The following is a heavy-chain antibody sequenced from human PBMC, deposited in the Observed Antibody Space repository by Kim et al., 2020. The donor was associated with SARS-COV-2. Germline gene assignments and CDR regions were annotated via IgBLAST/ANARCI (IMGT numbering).Heavy chain of an antibody. V-gene: IGHV1-2*06. J-gene: IGHJ4*02. Sequence: ASVKVSCKASGYTLTGYYIHWVRQAPGQGLEWMGRINANSGGTTYAQKFQGRVTMTRDTSISTANMELTRLSSDDTALYYCATTVLTRGYSTGIGSWGQG. CDR3: ATTVLTRGYSTGIGS. CDR1: GYTLTGYY. CDR2: INANSGGT. D-gene: IGHD6-25*01.